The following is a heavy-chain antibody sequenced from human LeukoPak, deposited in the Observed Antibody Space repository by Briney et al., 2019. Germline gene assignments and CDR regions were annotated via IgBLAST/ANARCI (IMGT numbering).Heavy chain of an antibody. V-gene: IGHV4-59*01. CDR3: ARDNWNYGNYYYYMDV. Sequence: SETLSLTCGGSFSFYYWSWIRQPPGKGLEWIGYIYYTGSTNYNPSLKSRVTISIDTSKNQFSLKLNSVTAADTAVYYCARDNWNYGNYYYYMDVWGKGTTVTVSS. CDR2: IYYTGST. J-gene: IGHJ6*03. CDR1: GSFSFYY. D-gene: IGHD1-7*01.